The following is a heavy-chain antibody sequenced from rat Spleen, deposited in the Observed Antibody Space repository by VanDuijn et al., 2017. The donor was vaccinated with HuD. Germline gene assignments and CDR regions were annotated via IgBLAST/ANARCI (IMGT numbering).Heavy chain of an antibody. CDR1: GFTFSTAW. CDR2: IKAKSNNYAT. CDR3: TRENYYTGDY. V-gene: IGHV6-6*01. Sequence: EVQLVESGGGLVQPGNSLKLSCATSGFTFSTAWMYWYRQFPEKRLEWVARIKAKSNNYATEYTESVKGRFTISRDDSKSSIYLQVSSLRSEDTATYDCTRENYYTGDYWGQGVMVTVSS. J-gene: IGHJ2*01. D-gene: IGHD1-6*01.